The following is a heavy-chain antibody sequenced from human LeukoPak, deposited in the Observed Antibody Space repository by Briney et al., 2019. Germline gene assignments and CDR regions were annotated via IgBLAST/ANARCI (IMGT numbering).Heavy chain of an antibody. CDR2: ISSSSNYI. V-gene: IGHV3-21*01. D-gene: IGHD2-2*02. Sequence: GGSLRLSCAASGFTFSGYSMSWVRQAPGKGLEWVSSISSSSNYIYYADSVKGRFTISRDNAKNSLYLQMNSLRAEDTAVYYCAREYKVPPAIPSDAFDIWGQGTMVTVSS. J-gene: IGHJ3*02. CDR3: AREYKVPPAIPSDAFDI. CDR1: GFTFSGYS.